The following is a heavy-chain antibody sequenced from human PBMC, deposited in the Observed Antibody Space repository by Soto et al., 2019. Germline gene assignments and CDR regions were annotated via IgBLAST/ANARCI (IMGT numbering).Heavy chain of an antibody. CDR2: IYYSGST. CDR3: ARGVQEVPAAIYYYMDV. V-gene: IGHV4-31*03. D-gene: IGHD2-2*01. CDR1: GGSISSGGYY. J-gene: IGHJ6*03. Sequence: SETLSLTCTVSGGSISSGGYYWSWIRQHPGKGLEWIGYIYYSGSTYYNPSLKSRVTISVDTSKNQFSLKLSSVTAADTAVYYCARGVQEVPAAIYYYMDVWGKGTTVTVSS.